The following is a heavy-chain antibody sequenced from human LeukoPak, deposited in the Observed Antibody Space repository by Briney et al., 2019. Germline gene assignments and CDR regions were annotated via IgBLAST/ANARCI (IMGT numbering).Heavy chain of an antibody. Sequence: PGGSLRLSCAASGLTVSSNSMSWVRQAPGKGLEWVSFIYSGGSTYYADSVKGRFTISSDKATNSLYLQMNSLRAEDTAVYYCAREVLTQAIYSGYNAFEIWGQGTMVTVSS. V-gene: IGHV3-53*01. CDR2: IYSGGST. D-gene: IGHD5-12*01. J-gene: IGHJ3*02. CDR1: GLTVSSNS. CDR3: AREVLTQAIYSGYNAFEI.